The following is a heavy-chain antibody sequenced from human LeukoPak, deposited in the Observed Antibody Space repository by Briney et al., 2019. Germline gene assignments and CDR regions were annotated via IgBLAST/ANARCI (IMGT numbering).Heavy chain of an antibody. D-gene: IGHD3-3*01. CDR3: ARDSYDFWSGYPHFDY. CDR1: GFTFSSYS. Sequence: GGSLRLSCAASGFTFSSYSMNWVRQAPGKGLEWVSYISSSSSTIYYADSVKGRFTISRDNAKNSLYLQMNSLRAEDTAVYYCARDSYDFWSGYPHFDYWGQGTLVTVSS. CDR2: ISSSSSTI. J-gene: IGHJ4*02. V-gene: IGHV3-48*01.